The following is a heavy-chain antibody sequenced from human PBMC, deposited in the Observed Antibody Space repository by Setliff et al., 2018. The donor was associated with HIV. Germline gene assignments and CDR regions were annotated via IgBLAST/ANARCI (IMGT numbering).Heavy chain of an antibody. Sequence: KPSETLSLTCTVSGDSITNHAWNWLRQPPGERLEWIGYGTSSGHSYCNPSLNSRVTIPVDASKSQFYLKLTSVTATDTAVYYCARWGEPAQKAFDLWGQGTMVTVSS. CDR1: GDSITNHA. D-gene: IGHD3-16*01. CDR2: GTSSGHS. J-gene: IGHJ3*01. CDR3: ARWGEPAQKAFDL. V-gene: IGHV4-59*08.